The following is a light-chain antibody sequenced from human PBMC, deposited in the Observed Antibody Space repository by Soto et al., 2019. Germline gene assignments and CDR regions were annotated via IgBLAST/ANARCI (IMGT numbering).Light chain of an antibody. CDR2: ASS. CDR1: QTSGSNF. J-gene: IGKJ5*01. Sequence: IGLTQSPGTLSLSPGGRATLSCKTSQTSGSNFLAWYQHKPGQAPRLLIYASSNRATGIPDRFSGSASGPDFTLTINRLEPEDFAVYYCQLYGISPQFGQGTRLEIK. CDR3: QLYGISPQ. V-gene: IGKV3-20*01.